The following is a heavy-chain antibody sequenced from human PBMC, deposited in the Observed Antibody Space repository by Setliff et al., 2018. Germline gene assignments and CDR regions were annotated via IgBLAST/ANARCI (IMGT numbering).Heavy chain of an antibody. V-gene: IGHV4-61*02. J-gene: IGHJ4*02. D-gene: IGHD3-10*01. CDR2: IYTSGTT. Sequence: PSETLSLTCTVSGASISSGSYYWGWIRQPAGKGLEWLGRIYTSGTTNYSPSFKSRVTMSVDTSKNQFSLKLTSVTAADTAVYYCRLWSHNYQNDYWGQGTLVTVSS. CDR3: RLWSHNYQNDY. CDR1: GASISSGSYY.